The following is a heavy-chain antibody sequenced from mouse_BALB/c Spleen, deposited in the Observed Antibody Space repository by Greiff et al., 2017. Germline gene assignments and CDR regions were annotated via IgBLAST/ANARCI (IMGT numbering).Heavy chain of an antibody. D-gene: IGHD4-1*01. CDR1: GFNIKDTY. V-gene: IGHV14-3*02. Sequence: VQLQQSGAELVKPGASVKLSCTASGFNIKDTYMHWVKQRPEQGLEWIGRIDPANGNTKYDPKFQGKATITADTSSNTAYLQLSSLTSEDTAVYYCARSSKLRRDYFDYWGQGTTLTVSS. CDR3: ARSSKLRRDYFDY. J-gene: IGHJ2*01. CDR2: IDPANGNT.